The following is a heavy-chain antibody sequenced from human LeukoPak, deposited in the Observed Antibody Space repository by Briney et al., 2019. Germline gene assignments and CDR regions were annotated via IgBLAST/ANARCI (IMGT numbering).Heavy chain of an antibody. V-gene: IGHV4-34*01. Sequence: KASETLSLTRAVYGGSFSGYYWSWIRQPPGKGLEWIGEINHSGSTNYNPSLKSRVTISVDTSKNQFSLKLSSVTAADTAVYYCARTPGYSSGWVDYWGQGTLVTVSS. J-gene: IGHJ4*02. CDR1: GGSFSGYY. CDR2: INHSGST. D-gene: IGHD6-19*01. CDR3: ARTPGYSSGWVDY.